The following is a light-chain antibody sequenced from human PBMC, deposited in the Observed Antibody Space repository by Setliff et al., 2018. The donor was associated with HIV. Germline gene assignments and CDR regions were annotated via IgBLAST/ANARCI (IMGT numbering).Light chain of an antibody. V-gene: IGKV3D-20*01. CDR3: QQYGRSPQT. CDR1: QSVRNNF. Sequence: EIVLTQSPVTLSLSPGETATLSCTASQSVRNNFLAWYQQRPGLAPRLLIYDASNRATGIPDRVSGGGSGSNFTLTISSLEPEDFAMYYCQQYGRSPQTFGQGTKVDIK. J-gene: IGKJ1*01. CDR2: DAS.